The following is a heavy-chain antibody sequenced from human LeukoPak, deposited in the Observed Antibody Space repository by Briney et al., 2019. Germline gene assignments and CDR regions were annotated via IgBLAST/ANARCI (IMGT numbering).Heavy chain of an antibody. D-gene: IGHD3-3*01. CDR1: GGSFSGYY. J-gene: IGHJ6*03. CDR2: INHSGST. CDR3: ARGHSEGTIFHTYYMDV. Sequence: SETLSLTCAVYGGSFSGYYWSWIRQPPGGGLEWIGEINHSGSTNYNPSLKSRVTISVATSKNQFSLKLSSVTAADTAVYYCARGHSEGTIFHTYYMDVWGKGTTVTVSS. V-gene: IGHV4-34*01.